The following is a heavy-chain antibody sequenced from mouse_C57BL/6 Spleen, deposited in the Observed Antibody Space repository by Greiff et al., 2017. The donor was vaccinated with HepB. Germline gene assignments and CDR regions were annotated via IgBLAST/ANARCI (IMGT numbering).Heavy chain of an antibody. D-gene: IGHD1-1*01. CDR3: AREYYGSSEAWFAY. J-gene: IGHJ3*01. CDR1: GYTFTSYW. CDR2: IHPNSGST. Sequence: QVQLQQPGAELVKPGASVKLSCKASGYTFTSYWMHWVKQRPGQGLEWIGMIHPNSGSTNYNEKFKSKATLTVDKSSSTAYMQLSSLTSEDSAVYYCAREYYGSSEAWFAYWGQGTLVTVSA. V-gene: IGHV1-64*01.